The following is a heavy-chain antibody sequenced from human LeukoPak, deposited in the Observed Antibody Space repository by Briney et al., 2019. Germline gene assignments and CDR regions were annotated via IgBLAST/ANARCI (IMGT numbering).Heavy chain of an antibody. CDR3: ARDPMVRGVITSLHYYYGMDV. J-gene: IGHJ6*02. CDR2: IKQDGSEK. V-gene: IGHV3-7*01. D-gene: IGHD3-10*01. Sequence: GGSLRLSCAASGFTFSDYYMNWIRQAPGKGLEWVANIKQDGSEKYYVDSVKGRFTISRDNAKNSLYLQMNSLRAEDTAVYYCARDPMVRGVITSLHYYYGMDVWGQGTTVTVSS. CDR1: GFTFSDYY.